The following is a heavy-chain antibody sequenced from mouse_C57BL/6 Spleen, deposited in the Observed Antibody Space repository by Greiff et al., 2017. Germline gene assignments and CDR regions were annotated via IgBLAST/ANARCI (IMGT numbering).Heavy chain of an antibody. CDR1: GYSFTGYY. CDR2: INPSTGGT. CDR3: ARYGYYYFDY. D-gene: IGHD1-2*01. V-gene: IGHV1-42*01. Sequence: DVHLVESGPELVKPGASVKISCKASGYSFTGYYMNWVKQSPEKSLEWIGEINPSTGGTTYNQKFKAKATLTVDKSSSTAYMQLKSLTSEDSAVYYCARYGYYYFDYWGQGTTLTVSS. J-gene: IGHJ2*01.